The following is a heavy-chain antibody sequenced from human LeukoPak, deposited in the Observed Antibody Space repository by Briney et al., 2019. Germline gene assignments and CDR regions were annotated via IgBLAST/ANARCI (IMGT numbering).Heavy chain of an antibody. D-gene: IGHD1-26*01. V-gene: IGHV3-64D*09. CDR3: VKGASRSGSYSDY. CDR2: ISGSGGTT. J-gene: IGHJ4*02. CDR1: GFTFSTYA. Sequence: PGGPLTLSCSASGFTFSTYAMNWVRQAPGKGLKFISAISGSGGTTYYVDSLEGRFTISRDNSENTLVLQVSSLRLEDTAVYYCVKGASRSGSYSDYWGQGTLVSVSS.